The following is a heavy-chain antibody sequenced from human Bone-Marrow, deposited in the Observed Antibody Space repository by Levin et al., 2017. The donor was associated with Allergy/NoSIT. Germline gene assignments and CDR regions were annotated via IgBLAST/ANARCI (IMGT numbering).Heavy chain of an antibody. CDR2: IRKDGSEK. Sequence: GESLKISCAASGFTFSDYWMTWVRQAPGRGQEWVANIRKDGSEKNYVDSVKGRFTISRDNAKNSLFLQMNSLRAEDTAVFYCVKNTGWVLPDAYDIWGQGTLVTVSA. CDR1: GFTFSDYW. CDR3: VKNTGWVLPDAYDI. V-gene: IGHV3-7*02. D-gene: IGHD6-19*01. J-gene: IGHJ3*02.